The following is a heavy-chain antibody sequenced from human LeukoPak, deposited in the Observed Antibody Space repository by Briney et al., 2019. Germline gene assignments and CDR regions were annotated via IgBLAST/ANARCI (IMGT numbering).Heavy chain of an antibody. CDR2: MNPNSGNT. CDR1: GYTFTSYD. J-gene: IGHJ4*02. V-gene: IGHV1-8*01. Sequence: ASVKVSCKASGYTFTSYDINWVRQATGQGLERMGWMNPNSGNTGYAQKFQGRVTMTRNTSISTAYMELSSLRSEDTAVYYCANRHAYYYDSSGYFLREVWGQGTLVTVSS. D-gene: IGHD3-22*01. CDR3: ANRHAYYYDSSGYFLREV.